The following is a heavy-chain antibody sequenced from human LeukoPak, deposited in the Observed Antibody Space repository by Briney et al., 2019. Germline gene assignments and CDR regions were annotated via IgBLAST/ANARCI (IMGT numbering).Heavy chain of an antibody. D-gene: IGHD3-16*01. CDR2: INHNGNVN. CDR1: GFTFSSYA. CDR3: ARGGGLDV. J-gene: IGHJ6*02. Sequence: GGSLRLSCEGYGFTFSSYAMNWARQAPGKGLEWVASINHNGNVNYYVDSVKGRFTISRDNAKNSLYLQMSNLRAEDTAVYFCARGGGLDVWGQGATVTVSS. V-gene: IGHV3-7*03.